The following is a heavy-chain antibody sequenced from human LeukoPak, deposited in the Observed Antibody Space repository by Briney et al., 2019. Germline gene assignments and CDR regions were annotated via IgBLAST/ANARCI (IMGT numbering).Heavy chain of an antibody. D-gene: IGHD4-17*01. V-gene: IGHV4-59*08. CDR2: IYYSGST. CDR3: ARHSPDYGDYPGGFDY. CDR1: GGSISSYY. Sequence: SETLSLTCTVSGGSISSYYWSWIRQPPGKGLEWVGYIYYSGSTNYNPSLKSRVTISVDTSKNKFSLKLSSVTAADTAVYYCARHSPDYGDYPGGFDYWGQGTLVTVSS. J-gene: IGHJ4*02.